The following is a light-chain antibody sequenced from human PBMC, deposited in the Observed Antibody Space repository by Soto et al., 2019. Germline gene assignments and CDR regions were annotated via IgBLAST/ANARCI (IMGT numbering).Light chain of an antibody. J-gene: IGLJ2*01. CDR3: QTWGTGIRVV. CDR2: VNSDGSH. Sequence: QPVLTQSPSDSASLGASVKLTCTLSSGHSSYAIAWHQQQPEKGPRYLMKVNSDGSHTKGDGIPDRFSGSSSGAERYLTISSLQSEDEADYYCQTWGTGIRVVFGGGTKLTVL. CDR1: SGHSSYA. V-gene: IGLV4-69*02.